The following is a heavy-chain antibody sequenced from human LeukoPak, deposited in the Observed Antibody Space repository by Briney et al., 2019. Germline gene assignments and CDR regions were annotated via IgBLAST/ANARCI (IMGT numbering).Heavy chain of an antibody. V-gene: IGHV3-23*01. CDR3: ARRDIVVVVSASDY. CDR2: ISGSGGST. CDR1: GFTFSSYG. D-gene: IGHD2-15*01. Sequence: GGSLRLSCAASGFTFSSYGMSWVRQAPGKGLEWVSAISGSGGSTYYADSVRGRFTMSRDNSKNTVYLQMNSLRVDDTAVYYCARRDIVVVVSASDYWGQGTLVTVSS. J-gene: IGHJ4*02.